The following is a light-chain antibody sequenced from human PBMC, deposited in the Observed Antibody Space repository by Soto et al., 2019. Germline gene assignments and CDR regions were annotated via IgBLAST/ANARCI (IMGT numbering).Light chain of an antibody. Sequence: DIQMTQLPSSMSASVGDRVTITCRASQGISRWLAWYHQKPGKAPNLLIYSASTLHSGVPSRFSGNGSGTDFNLTISRLQPEDFGTYYCQQANSFPLTFGPGTKVDMK. V-gene: IGKV1-12*01. CDR2: SAS. J-gene: IGKJ3*01. CDR3: QQANSFPLT. CDR1: QGISRW.